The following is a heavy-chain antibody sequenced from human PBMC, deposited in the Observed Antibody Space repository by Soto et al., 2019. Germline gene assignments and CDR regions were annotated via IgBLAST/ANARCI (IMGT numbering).Heavy chain of an antibody. Sequence: SLRLSCAASGFTFSSYGMHWVRQAPGKGLEWVAVISYDGSNKYYADSVKGRFTISRDNSKNTLYLQMNSLRAEDTAVYYCAKGRDLWLTYYFDYWGQGT. CDR3: AKGRDLWLTYYFDY. V-gene: IGHV3-30*18. CDR2: ISYDGSNK. J-gene: IGHJ4*02. D-gene: IGHD2-21*01. CDR1: GFTFSSYG.